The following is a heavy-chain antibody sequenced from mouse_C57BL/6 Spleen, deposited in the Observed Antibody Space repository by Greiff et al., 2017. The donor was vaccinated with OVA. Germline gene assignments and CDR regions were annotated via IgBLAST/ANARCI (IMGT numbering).Heavy chain of an antibody. V-gene: IGHV1-4*01. CDR3: ASVVANAMDY. CDR2: ITPSSGYT. Sequence: VKLMESGAELARPGASVKMSCKASGYTFTSYTMHWVKQRPGQGLEWIGYITPSSGYTKYNQKFKDKATLTADKSSSTAYMQLSSLTSEDSAVYYCASVVANAMDYWGQGTSVTVSS. D-gene: IGHD1-1*01. J-gene: IGHJ4*01. CDR1: GYTFTSYT.